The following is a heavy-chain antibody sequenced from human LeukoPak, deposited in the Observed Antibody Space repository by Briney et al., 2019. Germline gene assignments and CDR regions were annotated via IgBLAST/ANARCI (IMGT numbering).Heavy chain of an antibody. D-gene: IGHD1-26*01. CDR2: ISGSGDGT. Sequence: GGSLRLSCAASGFTFSSYAMSWVRQAPGKGLEWVSSISGSGDGTYSADSVKGRFTISRDNSKDTLYLQMNSLRAEDTAVYYCAKGGLVGATTVDAFDFWGQGTMVTVSS. CDR3: AKGGLVGATTVDAFDF. V-gene: IGHV3-23*01. J-gene: IGHJ3*01. CDR1: GFTFSSYA.